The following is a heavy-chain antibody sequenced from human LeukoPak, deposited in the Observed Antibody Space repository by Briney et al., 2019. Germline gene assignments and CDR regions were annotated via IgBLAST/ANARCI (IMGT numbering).Heavy chain of an antibody. Sequence: ASVKVSCKASGYTFTSYDINWVRQATGQGLEWMGWMNPNSGNTGYAQKFQGRVTITRNTSISTAYMELSSLRSEDTAVYYCARKMGLVGIRSYYMDVWGKGTTVTVSS. CDR2: MNPNSGNT. CDR3: ARKMGLVGIRSYYMDV. CDR1: GYTFTSYD. D-gene: IGHD1-14*01. J-gene: IGHJ6*03. V-gene: IGHV1-8*03.